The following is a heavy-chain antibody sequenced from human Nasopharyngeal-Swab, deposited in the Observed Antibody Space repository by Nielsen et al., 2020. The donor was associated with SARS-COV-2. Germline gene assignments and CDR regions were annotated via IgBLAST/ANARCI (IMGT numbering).Heavy chain of an antibody. CDR2: ISSSSSYI. V-gene: IGHV3-21*01. Sequence: VRQAPGKGLEWVSSISSSSSYIYYADSVKGRFTISRDNAKNSLYLQMNSLRAEDTAVYYCARDLKYYYGSGSYGSPLGWGQGTLVTASS. J-gene: IGHJ4*02. CDR3: ARDLKYYYGSGSYGSPLG. D-gene: IGHD3-10*01.